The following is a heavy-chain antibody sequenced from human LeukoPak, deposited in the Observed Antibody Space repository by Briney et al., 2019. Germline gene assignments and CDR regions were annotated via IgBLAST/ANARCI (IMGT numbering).Heavy chain of an antibody. CDR3: ARERNMGD. V-gene: IGHV3-7*01. CDR2: IQNHGSEK. CDR1: GFSFSTSW. J-gene: IGHJ4*02. Sequence: PGGSLRLSCAASGFSFSTSWMSWVRQAPGKGLEWVANIQNHGSEKYYVDSVKGRFTISRDNAKNSLYLQMNSLRAEDTAVYYCARERNMGDWGQGTLVTVSS. D-gene: IGHD2/OR15-2a*01.